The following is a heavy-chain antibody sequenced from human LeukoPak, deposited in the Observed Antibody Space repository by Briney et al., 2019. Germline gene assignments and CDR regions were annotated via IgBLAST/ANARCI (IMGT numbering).Heavy chain of an antibody. CDR1: GFTFDDYA. V-gene: IGHV3-9*03. CDR3: AKGDYGSPDAFNT. CDR2: ISWNSGSI. J-gene: IGHJ3*02. Sequence: GGSLRLSCAASGFTFDDYAMHWVRQAPAKGLEWVSGISWNSGSIGYADSVKGRFTISRDNAKNSLYLQMNSLRAEDMALYYCAKGDYGSPDAFNTCGQGTKLTVSS. D-gene: IGHD4/OR15-4a*01.